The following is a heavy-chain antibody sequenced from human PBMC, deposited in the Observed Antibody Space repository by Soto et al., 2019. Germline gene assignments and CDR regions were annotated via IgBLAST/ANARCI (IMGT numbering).Heavy chain of an antibody. CDR1: GFTFSNYD. V-gene: IGHV3-23*01. J-gene: IGHJ4*02. Sequence: AGGSLRLSCAASGFTFSNYDMSWVRQAPGKGLEWVSSISRSGGSAYYADSVKGRFTTSRDDSKNTLYLQMNSLRAEDTAVYYCARDAGSFDYWGQGTLVTVSS. D-gene: IGHD3-10*01. CDR2: ISRSGGSA. CDR3: ARDAGSFDY.